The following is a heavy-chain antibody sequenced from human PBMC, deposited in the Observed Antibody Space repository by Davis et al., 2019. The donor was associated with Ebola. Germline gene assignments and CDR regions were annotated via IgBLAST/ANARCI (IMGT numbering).Heavy chain of an antibody. Sequence: SVKVSCKASGYTFTSYAMHWVRQAPGQRLEWMGGIIPIFGAAIYAQKFQGRVTITADESTSTAYMELSSLRSEDTAVYYCARTSIVGTTTTASDIWGQGTKVTVSS. CDR1: GYTFTSYA. D-gene: IGHD1-26*01. CDR3: ARTSIVGTTTTASDI. V-gene: IGHV1-69*13. J-gene: IGHJ3*02. CDR2: IIPIFGAA.